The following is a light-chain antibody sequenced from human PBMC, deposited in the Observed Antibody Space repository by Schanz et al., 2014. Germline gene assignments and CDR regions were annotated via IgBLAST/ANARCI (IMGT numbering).Light chain of an antibody. CDR2: GAF. V-gene: IGKV3-15*01. CDR1: QGVSGN. J-gene: IGKJ2*01. Sequence: EIVLTQSPGTLSLSPGERAILSCRASQGVSGNYLAWYQHKPGQAPRLLIYGAFTRATGIPARFSGSGSGTEFTLTISSRQSEDFAVYYCQQYNNWPPMYTFGQGTKLEIK. CDR3: QQYNNWPPMYT.